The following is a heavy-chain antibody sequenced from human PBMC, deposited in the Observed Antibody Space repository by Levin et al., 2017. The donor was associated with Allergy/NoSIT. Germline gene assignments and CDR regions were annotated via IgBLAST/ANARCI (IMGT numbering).Heavy chain of an antibody. CDR1: GGSISSGDYY. CDR3: ARGLEWLRLPNWFDP. J-gene: IGHJ5*02. D-gene: IGHD5-12*01. V-gene: IGHV4-30-4*01. CDR2: IYYSGST. Sequence: PSETLSLTCTVSGGSISSGDYYWSWIRQPPGKGLEWIGYIYYSGSTYYNPSLKSRVTISVDTSKNQFSLKLSSVTAADTAVYYCARGLEWLRLPNWFDPWGQGTLVTVSS.